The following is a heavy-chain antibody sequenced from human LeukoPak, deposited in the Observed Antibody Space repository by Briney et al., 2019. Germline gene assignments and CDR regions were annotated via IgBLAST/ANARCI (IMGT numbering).Heavy chain of an antibody. J-gene: IGHJ6*02. CDR2: ISYDGSNK. CDR3: ARNLYCSSTSCYIYYYYGMDV. Sequence: GRSLRLSCAASGFTFSSYAMRWVRQAPGKGLEWVAVISYDGSNKYYADSVKGRFTISRDNSKNTLYLQMNSLRAEDTAVYYCARNLYCSSTSCYIYYYYGMDVWGQGTTVTVSS. D-gene: IGHD2-2*01. CDR1: GFTFSSYA. V-gene: IGHV3-30-3*01.